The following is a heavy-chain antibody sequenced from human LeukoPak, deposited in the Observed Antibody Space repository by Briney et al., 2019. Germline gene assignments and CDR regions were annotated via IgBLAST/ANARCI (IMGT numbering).Heavy chain of an antibody. J-gene: IGHJ4*02. CDR1: GDSLSSNSAA. CDR3: ARGAVAHFDY. CDR2: TYYMSKWYN. D-gene: IGHD6-19*01. Sequence: SQTLSLTSAISGDSLSSNSAAWNWIRQSPSRGLEWVGRTYYMSKWYNDYAVSVKSRITINSDTSKTRCSLQLNSVTPEDTAVYYCARGAVAHFDYWGERALGTVSS. V-gene: IGHV6-1*01.